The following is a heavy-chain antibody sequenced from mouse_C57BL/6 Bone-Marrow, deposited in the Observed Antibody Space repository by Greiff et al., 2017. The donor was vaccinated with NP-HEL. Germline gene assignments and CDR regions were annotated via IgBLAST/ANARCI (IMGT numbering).Heavy chain of an antibody. CDR2: IYPGNSDT. V-gene: IGHV1-5*01. J-gene: IGHJ2*01. Sequence: VQLQQSGTVLARPGASVKMSCKTSGYTFTSYWMHWVKQRPGQGLEWIGAIYPGNSDTSYNQKFKGKAKLTAVTSASTAYMELSSLTNEDSAVYYCTRGGTTVAATNFDYWGQGTTLTVSS. CDR3: TRGGTTVAATNFDY. CDR1: GYTFTSYW. D-gene: IGHD1-1*01.